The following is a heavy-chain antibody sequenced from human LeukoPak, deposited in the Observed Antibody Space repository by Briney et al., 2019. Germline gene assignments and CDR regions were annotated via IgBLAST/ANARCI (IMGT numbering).Heavy chain of an antibody. Sequence: ASVKVSCKVSGYTLTELSMHWVRQAPGKGLEWMGGFDPEDGETIYAQKFQGRVTMTEDTSTDTAYMELSSPRSEDTAVYYCARGYYGEPGFHGGVFDYWGQGTLVTVSS. J-gene: IGHJ4*02. D-gene: IGHD3-16*01. CDR3: ARGYYGEPGFHGGVFDY. V-gene: IGHV1-24*01. CDR1: GYTLTELS. CDR2: FDPEDGET.